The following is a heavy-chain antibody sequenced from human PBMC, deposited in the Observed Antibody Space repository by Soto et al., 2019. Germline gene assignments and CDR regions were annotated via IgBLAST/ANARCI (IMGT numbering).Heavy chain of an antibody. J-gene: IGHJ4*02. Sequence: QVQLVESGGGVVQPGRSLRLSCAASGFTFSTYGMHWVRQAPGKGLEWVAAISYDGSNEYYVDSVKGRFTISRDNSKNTLYLHMSSLRAEDTAVYFCVKGDTTVAPFAQWGQATLGTVSS. CDR1: GFTFSTYG. V-gene: IGHV3-30*18. D-gene: IGHD4-17*01. CDR3: VKGDTTVAPFAQ. CDR2: ISYDGSNE.